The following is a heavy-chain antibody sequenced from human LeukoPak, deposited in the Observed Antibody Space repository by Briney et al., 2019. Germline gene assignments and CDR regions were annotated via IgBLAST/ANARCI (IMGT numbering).Heavy chain of an antibody. Sequence: SETLSLTCTVSGGSISSYYWSWIRQPPGKGLEWIGYIYYNGSTNYNPSLKSRVTISVDTSKNQFSLKLSSVTAADTAVYYCARGYRGVRGSHWFDPWGQGTLVTVSS. J-gene: IGHJ5*02. V-gene: IGHV4-59*08. D-gene: IGHD3-10*01. CDR2: IYYNGST. CDR1: GGSISSYY. CDR3: ARGYRGVRGSHWFDP.